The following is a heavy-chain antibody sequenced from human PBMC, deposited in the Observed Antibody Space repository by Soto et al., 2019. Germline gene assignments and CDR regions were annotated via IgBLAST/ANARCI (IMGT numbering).Heavy chain of an antibody. CDR2: IWYDGSEK. CDR1: GFTFNHNA. V-gene: IGHV3-33*01. CDR3: ARDGQQQAPHSFDV. D-gene: IGHD6-13*01. Sequence: QVQLVESGGGVVQPGRSLRLSCAASGFTFNHNAMHWVRQAAGKGLEWVAQIWYDGSEKYYTDSVKGRFTISRDNCTNTVFLQMDSLRVEDTVVYYCARDGQQQAPHSFDVWGQGTTVIVSS. J-gene: IGHJ6*02.